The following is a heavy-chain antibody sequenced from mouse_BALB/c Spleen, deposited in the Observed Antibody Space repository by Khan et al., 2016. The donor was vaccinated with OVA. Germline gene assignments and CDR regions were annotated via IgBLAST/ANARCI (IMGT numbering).Heavy chain of an antibody. CDR2: IWSGGST. D-gene: IGHD2-4*01. Sequence: QVQLKESGPGLVQPSQSLSITCTVSGFSLTSYGVHWVRQSPGKGLEWLGVIWSGGSTDYNAASISRLNISKDNSKSHAFFKMNSLQANDTAIYCCARNYDYDEGLAYWGQGTLVTVSA. V-gene: IGHV2-2*02. CDR3: ARNYDYDEGLAY. J-gene: IGHJ3*01. CDR1: GFSLTSYG.